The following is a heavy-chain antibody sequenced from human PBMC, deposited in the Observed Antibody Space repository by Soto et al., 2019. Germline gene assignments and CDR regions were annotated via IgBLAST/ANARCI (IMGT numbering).Heavy chain of an antibody. J-gene: IGHJ6*02. CDR3: AGINWNYYYYGMDV. V-gene: IGHV4-39*01. CDR1: GGSISSSSYY. D-gene: IGHD1-1*01. Sequence: SETLSLTCTVSGGSISSSSYYWGWIRQPPGKGLEWIGSIYYSGSTYYNPSLKSRVTISVDTPKNQFSLKLSSVTAADTAVYYCAGINWNYYYYGMDVWGQGTTVTVSS. CDR2: IYYSGST.